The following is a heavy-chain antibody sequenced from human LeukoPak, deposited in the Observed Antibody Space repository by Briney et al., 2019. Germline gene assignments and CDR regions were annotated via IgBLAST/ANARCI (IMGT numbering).Heavy chain of an antibody. J-gene: IGHJ4*01. V-gene: IGHV3-7*01. Sequence: GGSLRLSCAASGFSFKSYSMSWIRQTPGKGLEWVANIKQDGSEKYYVDSVKGRFNISRDNGKNSLYLQMNSLRAEDTAVYYCAIKSSIAGSKNWGQGTLVTVSS. CDR2: IKQDGSEK. CDR1: GFSFKSYS. D-gene: IGHD6-6*01. CDR3: AIKSSIAGSKN.